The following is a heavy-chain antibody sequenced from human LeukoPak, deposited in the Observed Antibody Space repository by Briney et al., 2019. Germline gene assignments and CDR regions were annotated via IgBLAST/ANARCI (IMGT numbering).Heavy chain of an antibody. V-gene: IGHV1-18*01. CDR3: ARRIRYSSSWIDLDY. CDR2: ISAYNGNT. D-gene: IGHD6-13*01. Sequence: GASVTVSCKASGYTFTSYGISWVRQAPGQGLEWMGWISAYNGNTNYAQKLQGRVTMTTDTSTSTAYMELRSLRSDDTAVYYCARRIRYSSSWIDLDYWGQGTLVTVSS. J-gene: IGHJ4*02. CDR1: GYTFTSYG.